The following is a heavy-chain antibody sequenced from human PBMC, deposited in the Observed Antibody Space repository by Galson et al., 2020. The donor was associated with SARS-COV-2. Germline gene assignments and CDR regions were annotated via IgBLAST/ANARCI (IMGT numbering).Heavy chain of an antibody. V-gene: IGHV4-39*07. CDR3: ERSTEYCGSSGYCPPSWFDP. J-gene: IGHJ5*02. CDR1: GGSIISDTYY. CDR2: LYYTGST. Sequence: ASETLSLTCSVSGGSIISDTYYWGWIRQPPGKGLEWIGTLYYTGSTYYNPSLKSRVTLSVDTSKNHFSLRLTSVTAADTAVYYCERSTEYCGSSGYCPPSWFDPWCQGTPGTVSS. D-gene: IGHD3-10*01.